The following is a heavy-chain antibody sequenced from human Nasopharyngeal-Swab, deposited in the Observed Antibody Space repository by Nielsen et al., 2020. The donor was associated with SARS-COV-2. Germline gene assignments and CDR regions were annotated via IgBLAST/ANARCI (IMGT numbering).Heavy chain of an antibody. D-gene: IGHD3-22*01. V-gene: IGHV3-11*06. CDR3: AREAHYYDSSSLDY. CDR2: ISGSGGDT. CDR1: GFIFSDFY. J-gene: IGHJ4*02. Sequence: GGSLRLSCAASGFIFSDFYMSWVRQSPGKGLEWVSYISGSGGDTTYADSVKGRFTVSRDNAKKTVHLQMNSLRAEDTAVYYCAREAHYYDSSSLDYWGQGTLVTVSS.